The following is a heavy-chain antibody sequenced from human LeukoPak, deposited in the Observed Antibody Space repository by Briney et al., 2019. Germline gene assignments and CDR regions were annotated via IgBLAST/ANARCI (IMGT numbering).Heavy chain of an antibody. Sequence: GRSLRLSCAASGFTFSSYGMHWVRQAPGKGLEWVAVISYDGSNKYYADSVKGRFTISRDNSKNTLYLQMNSLRAEDTAVYYCAKDIVVVPAAPQNDYYYYGMDVWGQGTTVTVSS. J-gene: IGHJ6*02. V-gene: IGHV3-30*18. CDR3: AKDIVVVPAAPQNDYYYYGMDV. CDR2: ISYDGSNK. D-gene: IGHD2-2*01. CDR1: GFTFSSYG.